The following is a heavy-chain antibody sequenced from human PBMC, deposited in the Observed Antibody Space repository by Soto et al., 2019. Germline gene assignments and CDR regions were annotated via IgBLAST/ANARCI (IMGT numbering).Heavy chain of an antibody. CDR1: GGTFSSYA. D-gene: IGHD3-3*02. Sequence: SVKVSCKASGGTFSSYAISWVRQAPGQGLEWMGGIIPIFGTAHYAQKFQGRVTITADESTSTAYMVLSSLSSQDAPVYYCWRAPHDCSFGFYHYGMDVWGQGTTVTVSS. CDR3: WRAPHDCSFGFYHYGMDV. V-gene: IGHV1-69*13. CDR2: IIPIFGTA. J-gene: IGHJ6*02.